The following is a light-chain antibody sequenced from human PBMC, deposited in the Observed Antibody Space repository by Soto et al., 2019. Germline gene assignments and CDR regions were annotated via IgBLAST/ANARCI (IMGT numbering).Light chain of an antibody. Sequence: EIVLTQSPGTLSLSPGERATLSCRASQSLTNSRLAWYQQKPGQAPKVLIYGGSNRATGIPDRFSGSGSGTDFTLTISRLEPEDFALYYCQQWSSSPRTFGLGTKLEIK. V-gene: IGKV3-20*01. CDR2: GGS. CDR1: QSLTNSR. CDR3: QQWSSSPRT. J-gene: IGKJ2*01.